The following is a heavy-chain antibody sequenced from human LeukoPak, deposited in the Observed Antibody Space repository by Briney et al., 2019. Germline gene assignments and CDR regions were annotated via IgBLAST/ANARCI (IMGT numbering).Heavy chain of an antibody. CDR1: GFTFSSYG. D-gene: IGHD6-19*01. CDR2: IRYDGSNK. V-gene: IGHV3-30*02. Sequence: GGSLRLSCAASGFTFSSYGMHWVRQAPGKGLEWVAFIRYDGSNKYYADSVKGRFTISRDNSKNTLYLQMNSLRAEDTAVYYCARDLAKGGWSYYFDYWGQGTLVTVSS. J-gene: IGHJ4*02. CDR3: ARDLAKGGWSYYFDY.